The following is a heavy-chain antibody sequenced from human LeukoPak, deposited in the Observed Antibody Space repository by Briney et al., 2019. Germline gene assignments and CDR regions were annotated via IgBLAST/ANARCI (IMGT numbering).Heavy chain of an antibody. Sequence: PSETLSLTCTVSGGSISSGSYFWSWIRQPAGKGLEWIGRIYTSGSTNYNPSLKSRVTISVDTSKNQFSLRLSSVTAADTAVYYCAPKGGGYYSWGQGTLVTVSS. J-gene: IGHJ4*02. CDR3: APKGGGYYS. V-gene: IGHV4-61*02. CDR2: IYTSGST. D-gene: IGHD4-11*01. CDR1: GGSISSGSYF.